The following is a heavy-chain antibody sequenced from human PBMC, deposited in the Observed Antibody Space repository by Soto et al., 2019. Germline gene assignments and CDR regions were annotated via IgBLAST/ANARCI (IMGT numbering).Heavy chain of an antibody. CDR2: IIPILGIA. CDR3: ARGVGTWYSSCWYGLDV. V-gene: IGHV1-69*02. Sequence: QVQLVQSGAEVKKPGSSVKVSCKASGGTFSSYTISWVRQAPGQGLEWMGRIIPILGIANYAQKFQGRVTITRDKSQRTGYMELSSLRAEDTVVYSCARGVGTWYSSCWYGLDVWGQGTTVTVSS. D-gene: IGHD6-13*01. J-gene: IGHJ6*02. CDR1: GGTFSSYT.